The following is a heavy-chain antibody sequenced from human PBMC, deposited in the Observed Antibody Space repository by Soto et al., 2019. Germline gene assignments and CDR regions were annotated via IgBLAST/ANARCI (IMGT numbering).Heavy chain of an antibody. CDR3: EAAVSSGYWAGDFDY. D-gene: IGHD3-22*01. Sequence: QLQLQESGPGLVKPSETLSLTCTVSGGSIRSSSYYWGWIRQPPGKGLGWIGCVYYSGSTYYNPSLKSRVSLSVDTFKEQSALTVSSVTAEDTAVYYCEAAVSSGYWAGDFDYWGQGTVVTVSS. CDR1: GGSIRSSSYY. V-gene: IGHV4-39*01. J-gene: IGHJ4*02. CDR2: VYYSGST.